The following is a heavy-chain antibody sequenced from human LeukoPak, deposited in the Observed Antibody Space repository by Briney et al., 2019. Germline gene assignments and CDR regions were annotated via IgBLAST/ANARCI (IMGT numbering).Heavy chain of an antibody. D-gene: IGHD1-26*01. V-gene: IGHV3-48*02. CDR1: GLTVSTNY. CDR3: ARGSLGGIFEAFFDY. J-gene: IGHJ4*02. Sequence: GGSPRLSCAASGLTVSTNYMSWVRQAPGKGLEWVSYISSSSSTIYYADSVKGRFTISRDNAKNSLYLQMNSLRDEDTAVYYCARGSLGGIFEAFFDYWGQGTLVTVSS. CDR2: ISSSSSTI.